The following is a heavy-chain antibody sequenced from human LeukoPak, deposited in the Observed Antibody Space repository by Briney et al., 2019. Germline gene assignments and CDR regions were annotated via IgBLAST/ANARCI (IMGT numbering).Heavy chain of an antibody. D-gene: IGHD3-10*01. J-gene: IGHJ4*02. CDR3: ATVGEVDPDFDY. CDR2: ISGSGDST. V-gene: IGHV3-23*01. Sequence: GGSLRLSCAASGFTFSTYAMSWVRQAPGKGLEWVSTISGSGDSTYYADSVKGRFTISRDNSKNTLYLKMNSLRAEDTAVYYCATVGEVDPDFDYWGQGTLVTVSS. CDR1: GFTFSTYA.